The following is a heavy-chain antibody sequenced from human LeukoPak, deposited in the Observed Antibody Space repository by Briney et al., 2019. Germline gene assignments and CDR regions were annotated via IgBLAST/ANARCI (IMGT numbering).Heavy chain of an antibody. D-gene: IGHD4-17*01. CDR1: GGSISSYY. CDR3: ARGINGDHDPFDY. Sequence: SETLSLTCTVSGGSISSYYWSWIRQPPVKGLEWIGEINHSGSTNYNPSLKSRVTISVDTSKNQFSLKLSSVTAADTAVYYCARGINGDHDPFDYWGQGTLVTVSS. CDR2: INHSGST. V-gene: IGHV4-34*01. J-gene: IGHJ4*02.